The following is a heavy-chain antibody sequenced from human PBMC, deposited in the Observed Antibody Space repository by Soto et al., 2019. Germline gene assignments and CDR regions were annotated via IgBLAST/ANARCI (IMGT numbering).Heavy chain of an antibody. D-gene: IGHD5-12*01. CDR2: VKGDGSET. J-gene: IGHJ4*02. CDR3: LRGNSGYGNFDY. CDR1: GFTFSSYW. V-gene: IGHV3-74*01. Sequence: GGSLRLSCAASGFTFSSYWMHWVRQAPGKGLVWVSRVKGDGSETNYADSVKGRFTISRDNAKNTLYLQLNSLRAEDTAVYYCLRGNSGYGNFDYWGQGTRVTVSS.